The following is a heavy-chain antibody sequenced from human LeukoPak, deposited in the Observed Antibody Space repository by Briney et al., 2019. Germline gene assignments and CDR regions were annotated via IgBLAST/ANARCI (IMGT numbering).Heavy chain of an antibody. Sequence: PSETLSLTCTVSGGSISSYYWSWIRQPAGKGLEWIGRIYTSGSTNYNPSLRSRVTMSVDTSKNQFSLKLSSVTAAETAVCYCARDGSGYSSSWYFDYWGQGTLVTVSS. CDR1: GGSISSYY. V-gene: IGHV4-4*07. J-gene: IGHJ4*02. CDR3: ARDGSGYSSSWYFDY. D-gene: IGHD6-13*01. CDR2: IYTSGST.